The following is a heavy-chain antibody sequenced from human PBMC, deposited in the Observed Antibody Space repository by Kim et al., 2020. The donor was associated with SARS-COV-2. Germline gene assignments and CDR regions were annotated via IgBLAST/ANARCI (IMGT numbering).Heavy chain of an antibody. D-gene: IGHD1-20*01. V-gene: IGHV3-11*01. CDR3: ATFYGYKFYYYYMDV. Sequence: GGSLRLSCAASGFDFNEYWMSWIRQAPGRGLEWVSYISNTGNTIYYRDSVKDRFSTSRDNAKKSLYLQMNNLRAEDTAIYYCATFYGYKFYYYYMDVWGKGTSVPASS. CDR2: ISNTGNTI. CDR1: GFDFNEYW. J-gene: IGHJ6*03.